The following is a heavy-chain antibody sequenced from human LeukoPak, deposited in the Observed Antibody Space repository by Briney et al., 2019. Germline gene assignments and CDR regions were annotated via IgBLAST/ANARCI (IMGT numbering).Heavy chain of an antibody. CDR1: GDSISSSRFN. CDR3: ARDPDYGDYEIAEYFQH. J-gene: IGHJ1*01. Sequence: PSETLSLTCTVSGDSISSSRFNWGWIRQTPGKGLEWIGTIHYSGDTYHNPSLKSRVTLSRDTSKNQFSLRLTSVIAADTAVYYCARDPDYGDYEIAEYFQHWGQGTLVTVSS. V-gene: IGHV4-39*07. D-gene: IGHD4-17*01. CDR2: IHYSGDT.